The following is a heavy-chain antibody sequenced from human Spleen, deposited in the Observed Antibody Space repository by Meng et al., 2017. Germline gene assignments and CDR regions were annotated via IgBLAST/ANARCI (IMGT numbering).Heavy chain of an antibody. Sequence: GESLKISCAASEFTFSSYAIHWVRQAPGKGLEWLAVISYDGSNKYYADSVKGRFTISRDSSKNTLYLQVNSLRAEDTAMYYCARGSGAANYYFYYGLDVWGQGTTVTVSS. V-gene: IGHV3-30*01. CDR2: ISYDGSNK. D-gene: IGHD3-10*01. CDR1: EFTFSSYA. CDR3: ARGSGAANYYFYYGLDV. J-gene: IGHJ6*02.